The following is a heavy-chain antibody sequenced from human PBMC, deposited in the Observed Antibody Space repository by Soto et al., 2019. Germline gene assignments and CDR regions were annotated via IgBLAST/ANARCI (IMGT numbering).Heavy chain of an antibody. Sequence: QVQLVQSGAEVKKPGSSVKVSCKTSGGTFTSYAISWVRQAPGQGLEWMGGIIPIFGTANYAQKFQGRVTITADDSTSTAYMELSSLSSEDTAVYYCAIDKEYCSGGSCYELDYWGQGTLVTVSS. D-gene: IGHD2-15*01. CDR3: AIDKEYCSGGSCYELDY. CDR2: IIPIFGTA. J-gene: IGHJ4*02. V-gene: IGHV1-69*01. CDR1: GGTFTSYA.